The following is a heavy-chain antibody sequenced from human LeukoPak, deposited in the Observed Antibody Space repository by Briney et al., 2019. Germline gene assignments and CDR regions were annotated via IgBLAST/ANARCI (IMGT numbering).Heavy chain of an antibody. J-gene: IGHJ4*02. CDR1: GYTFTSYD. D-gene: IGHD1-26*01. CDR2: MNPNSGNT. Sequence: ASVKVSCKASGYTFTSYDIKWMRQATGQGLERMGWMNPNSGNTGYAQKFRGRVTMTRNTSISTAYMELSSLRSEDTAVYYCARAPWEVLDNFDYWGQGTLVTVSS. CDR3: ARAPWEVLDNFDY. V-gene: IGHV1-8*01.